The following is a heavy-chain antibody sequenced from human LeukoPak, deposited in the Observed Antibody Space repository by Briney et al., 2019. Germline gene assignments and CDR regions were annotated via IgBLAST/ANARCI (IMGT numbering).Heavy chain of an antibody. Sequence: GGSLRLSCAVSGFSLDVFTVHWVRQAPGKGLEWLSLIEGSGITSYAGSVKGRFTISRDNTKNSVYLQMNSLRTEDTAFYYCAKDYGGFGEFWGQGTLVSVSS. CDR1: GFSLDVFT. J-gene: IGHJ1*01. D-gene: IGHD3-10*01. CDR3: AKDYGGFGEF. CDR2: IEGSGIT. V-gene: IGHV3-43*01.